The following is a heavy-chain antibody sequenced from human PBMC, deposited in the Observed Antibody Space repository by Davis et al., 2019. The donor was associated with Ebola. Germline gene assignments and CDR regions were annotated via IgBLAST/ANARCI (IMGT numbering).Heavy chain of an antibody. V-gene: IGHV3-30*04. D-gene: IGHD3-3*01. CDR2: ISYDGSNK. CDR3: AKGFTIFGMGPLDY. CDR1: GFTFSSYA. Sequence: GESLKISCAASGFTFSSYAMHWVRQAPGKGLEWVAVISYDGSNKYYADSVKGRFTISRDNSKNTLYLQMNSLRAEDTAVYYCAKGFTIFGMGPLDYWGQGTLVTVSS. J-gene: IGHJ4*02.